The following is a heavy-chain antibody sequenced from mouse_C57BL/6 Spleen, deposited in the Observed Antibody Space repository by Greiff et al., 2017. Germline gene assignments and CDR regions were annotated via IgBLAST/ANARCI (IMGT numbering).Heavy chain of an antibody. J-gene: IGHJ2*01. D-gene: IGHD2-1*01. CDR3: ARILYDGNFDC. CDR2: INPNNGCT. CDR1: GYTFNDYN. Sequence: SGPELVKPGASVKMSCKASGYTFNDYNMYWVKQSPGKSLEWIGYINPNNGCTSYNQKFKGKATLTVNKSSRTAYMGLRSLTSEDSAVYYCARILYDGNFDCWGQGTTLTASS. V-gene: IGHV1-22*01.